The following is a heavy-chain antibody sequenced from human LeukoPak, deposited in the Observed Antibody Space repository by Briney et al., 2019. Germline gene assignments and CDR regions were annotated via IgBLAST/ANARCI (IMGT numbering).Heavy chain of an antibody. CDR2: IWYDGSNK. V-gene: IGHV3-33*03. CDR3: AKDMGYDILTGYSAFDY. CDR1: GFTFSSYG. J-gene: IGHJ4*02. Sequence: GSLRLSCAASGFTFSSYGMHWVRQAPGKGLEWVAVIWYDGSNKYYADSVKGRFTISRDNAKNSLYLQMNSLRAEDTALYYCAKDMGYDILTGYSAFDYWGQGTLVTVSS. D-gene: IGHD3-9*01.